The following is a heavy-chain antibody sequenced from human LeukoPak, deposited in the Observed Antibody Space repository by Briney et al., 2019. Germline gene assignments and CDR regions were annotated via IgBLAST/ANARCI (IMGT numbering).Heavy chain of an antibody. CDR2: IYSGGDT. J-gene: IGHJ3*02. CDR3: ARVSVVRGVSDAFDI. V-gene: IGHV3-53*01. Sequence: GGSLRLSCAASGFTVSSNYMGWARQAPGKGLEWLSIIYSGGDTYYADPVKGRFTISRDSSKNTVHLQMDSLRAEDTALYHCARVSVVRGVSDAFDIWGQGTMVTVSS. CDR1: GFTVSSNY. D-gene: IGHD3-10*01.